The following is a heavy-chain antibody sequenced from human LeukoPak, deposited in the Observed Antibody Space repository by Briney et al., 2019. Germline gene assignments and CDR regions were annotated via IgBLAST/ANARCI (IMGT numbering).Heavy chain of an antibody. Sequence: PGWSLRLSCAASGFTFSDYYMSWIRQAPGKGLEWVSYISSSGSTIYYADSVKGRFTISRDNAKNSLYLQMNSLRAEDTAVYYCARDPDYYDSSGSGYWGQGTLVTVSS. CDR1: GFTFSDYY. CDR2: ISSSGSTI. CDR3: ARDPDYYDSSGSGY. D-gene: IGHD3-22*01. J-gene: IGHJ4*02. V-gene: IGHV3-11*01.